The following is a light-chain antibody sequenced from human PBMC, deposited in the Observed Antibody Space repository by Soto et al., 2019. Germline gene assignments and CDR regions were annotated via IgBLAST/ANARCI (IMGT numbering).Light chain of an antibody. V-gene: IGKV3D-15*01. CDR1: QNVNID. CDR3: QQYTTWPFT. CDR2: SAS. J-gene: IGKJ3*01. Sequence: EIVLTQSPATLSVSPGERATLSCRASQNVNIDLVWYQQKPGQAPKVLIFSASARDTGIPARFIGGGSETEFTLTISSLQPEDSAVYFYQQYTTWPFTFGPGTKVDIK.